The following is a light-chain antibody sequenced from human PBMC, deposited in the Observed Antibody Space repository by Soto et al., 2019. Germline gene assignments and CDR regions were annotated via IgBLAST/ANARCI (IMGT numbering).Light chain of an antibody. CDR2: GAY. CDR1: QSVSSSY. CDR3: KQYNNWPRT. V-gene: IGKV3-15*01. Sequence: EIVLTQSPGTLSLSPGERATLSCRASQSVSSSYLAWYQQKPGQAHRLLIYGAYTRATGIPARFSGSGSGTEFTLTIRSLQSEDFAVYYCKQYNNWPRTFGQGTKVDIK. J-gene: IGKJ1*01.